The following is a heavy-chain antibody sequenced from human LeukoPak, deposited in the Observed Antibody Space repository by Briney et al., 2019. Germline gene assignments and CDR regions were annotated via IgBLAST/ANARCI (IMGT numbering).Heavy chain of an antibody. D-gene: IGHD5-12*01. V-gene: IGHV4-59*01. J-gene: IGHJ4*02. CDR2: IYYSAST. Sequence: PSETLSLTCTVSGFSISSDYYWGWIRQPPGKGLEWIGYIYYSASTNYNPSLKSRVTISVDTSKNQFSLKLRSVTAADTAVYYCATYSGYDYDYWGQGTLVTVSS. CDR3: ATYSGYDYDY. CDR1: GFSISSDYY.